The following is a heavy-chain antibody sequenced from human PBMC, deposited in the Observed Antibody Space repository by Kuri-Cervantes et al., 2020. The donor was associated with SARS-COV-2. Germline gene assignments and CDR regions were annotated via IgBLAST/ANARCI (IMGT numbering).Heavy chain of an antibody. CDR2: INPNSGGT. CDR3: ASSLAITGTTLENYYYYYGMDV. V-gene: IGHV1-2*02. D-gene: IGHD1-7*01. Sequence: ASVKVSCKASGYTFTGYYMHWVRQAPGQGLEWMGWINPNSGGTNYAQKFQGRVTMTEDTSTDTAYMEPSSLRSEDTAVYYCASSLAITGTTLENYYYYYGMDVWGQGTTVTVSS. J-gene: IGHJ6*02. CDR1: GYTFTGYY.